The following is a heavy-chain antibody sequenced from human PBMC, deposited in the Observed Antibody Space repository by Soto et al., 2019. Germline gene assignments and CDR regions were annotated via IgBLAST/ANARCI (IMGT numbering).Heavy chain of an antibody. CDR3: XXXXXXXXXXXXXXXXXDK. V-gene: IGHV4-39*01. J-gene: IGHJ4*02. CDR1: GGSISSNSYY. CDR2: IYYSGNT. Sequence: QLQLQESGPGLVKPSETLSLTCTVXGGSISSNSYYWGWIRQPPGKGLEWIASIYYSGNTYYNPSLESRVTISMDTSEDKFFLGLTSVTTAXTXVXXXXXXXXXXXXXXXXXXXXDKXGQGTXVTVSS.